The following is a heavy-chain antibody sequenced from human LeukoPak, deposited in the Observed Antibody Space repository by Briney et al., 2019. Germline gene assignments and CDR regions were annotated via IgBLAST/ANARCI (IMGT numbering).Heavy chain of an antibody. CDR2: ISASGNT. CDR1: GCSISKYY. Sequence: PSETLSLTCTVYGCSISKYYWSWFLQPAGKGLEWIGRISASGNTNYNPSLKSRVTVSVDTSMNLFALKLSSVTAADTAVYSCAGQGVPTAIDYWGQGTLVTVSS. J-gene: IGHJ4*02. CDR3: AGQGVPTAIDY. D-gene: IGHD1-26*01. V-gene: IGHV4-4*07.